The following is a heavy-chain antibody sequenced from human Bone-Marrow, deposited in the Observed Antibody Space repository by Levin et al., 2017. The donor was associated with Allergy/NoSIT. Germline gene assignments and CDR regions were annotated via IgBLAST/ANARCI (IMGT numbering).Heavy chain of an antibody. V-gene: IGHV3-33*01. J-gene: IGHJ4*02. CDR1: GFTFRSYG. Sequence: PGGSLRLSCAASGFTFRSYGMHWVRQAPGKGLEWVAVIWYDGSNEYNADSVKGRFTISRDNYNNTVYLQMNSLRAEDTAVYYCARAFVEGATRRPATGSAGFDYWGQGTLVTVSS. D-gene: IGHD2-2*01. CDR2: IWYDGSNE. CDR3: ARAFVEGATRRPATGSAGFDY.